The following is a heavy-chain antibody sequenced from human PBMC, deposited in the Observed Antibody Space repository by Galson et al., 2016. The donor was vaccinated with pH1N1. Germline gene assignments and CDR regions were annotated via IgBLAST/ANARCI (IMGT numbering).Heavy chain of an antibody. CDR3: ARFNDGA. CDR1: GFTFNRYW. CDR2: IKEEGSAK. V-gene: IGHV3-7*01. Sequence: SLRLSCAASGFTFNRYWMHWVRQAPGKGLEWVANIKEEGSAKYYVDSVKGRFTIARDNARDSLYLQMNSLRAEDTAVYYCARFNDGAWGQGTLVSVSS. J-gene: IGHJ4*02. D-gene: IGHD5-24*01.